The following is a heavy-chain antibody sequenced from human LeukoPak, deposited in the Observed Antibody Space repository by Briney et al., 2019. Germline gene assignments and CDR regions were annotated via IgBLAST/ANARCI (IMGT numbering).Heavy chain of an antibody. D-gene: IGHD6-19*01. CDR1: EITFSAFW. CDR2: IKQDGSEQ. V-gene: IGHV3-7*03. J-gene: IGHJ1*01. CDR3: AKEGSTAVAGYADYFQH. Sequence: GGSLRLSCVASEITFSAFWMSWVRQAPGKGLEWVATIKQDGSEQHFVDSVKGRFTISRDNAKNSLYLQMNSLRAEDTAVYCCAKEGSTAVAGYADYFQHWGQGTLVTVSS.